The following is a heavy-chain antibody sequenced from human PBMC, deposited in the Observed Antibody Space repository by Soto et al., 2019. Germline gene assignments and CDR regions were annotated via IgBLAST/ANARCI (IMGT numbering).Heavy chain of an antibody. Sequence: GGSLRLSFSASVFTFSSYCMHWVRQAPGKGLVWVSRINSDGSSTSYADSVKGRFTISRDNAKNTLYLQMNSLRAEDTAVYYCVRTSLVVAAATREDYWGQGTLVTVSS. V-gene: IGHV3-74*01. CDR1: VFTFSSYC. D-gene: IGHD2-15*01. J-gene: IGHJ4*02. CDR2: INSDGSST. CDR3: VRTSLVVAAATREDY.